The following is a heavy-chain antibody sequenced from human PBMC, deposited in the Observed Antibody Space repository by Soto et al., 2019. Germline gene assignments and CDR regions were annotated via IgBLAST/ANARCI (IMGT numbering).Heavy chain of an antibody. D-gene: IGHD3-16*01. CDR2: IIPFFKAT. Sequence: GASVKVSCKVSGGTFSSHAISWVRQAPGQGLEWMGGIIPFFKATSFAQKFQGRVTITADDSTSTAYMDLYSLGSEDTAVYYCARDVPLNYYDGTFSYYAMDVWGQGXTVTVSS. V-gene: IGHV1-69*13. CDR3: ARDVPLNYYDGTFSYYAMDV. J-gene: IGHJ6*02. CDR1: GGTFSSHA.